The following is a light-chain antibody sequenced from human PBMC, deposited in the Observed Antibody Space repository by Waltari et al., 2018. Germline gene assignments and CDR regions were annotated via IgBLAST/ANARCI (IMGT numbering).Light chain of an antibody. CDR3: QSADSSGTYWV. CDR2: KDT. Sequence: SYEVKQPPSVSVSPGQTARITCSGDELPKQFAYWYQQKPGQAPLLVIYKDTERPSGIPERFSGSSSGTTVTLTISGVQAEDEADYYCQSADSSGTYWVFGGGTKLTVL. J-gene: IGLJ3*02. V-gene: IGLV3-25*03. CDR1: ELPKQF.